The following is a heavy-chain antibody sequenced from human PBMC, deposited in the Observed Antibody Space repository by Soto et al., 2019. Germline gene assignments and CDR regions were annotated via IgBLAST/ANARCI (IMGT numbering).Heavy chain of an antibody. V-gene: IGHV3-33*01. J-gene: IGHJ4*02. CDR3: ARGARYSSGWYSDY. CDR1: GFTFSSYA. CDR2: IWYDGSNK. D-gene: IGHD6-19*01. Sequence: QVQLEESGGGVVQPGRSLRLSCAAFGFTFSSYAMNWVRQAPGKGLEWVAVIWYDGSNKYYVDSVKGQLTISRDNSKKTVYLHKNSLRDEDTAVYYCARGARYSSGWYSDYWGQGTLVTVSS.